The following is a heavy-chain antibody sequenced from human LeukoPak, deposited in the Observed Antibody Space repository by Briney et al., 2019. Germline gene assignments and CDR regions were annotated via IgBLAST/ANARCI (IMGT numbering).Heavy chain of an antibody. CDR2: INHSGST. V-gene: IGHV4-34*01. D-gene: IGHD1-7*01. CDR3: ARGQLELAMDV. Sequence: PSETLSLTCAVYGGSFSGYYWSWIRQPPGKGLEWIGEINHSGSTNYNPSLKSRVTISVDTSKNQFSLKLSSVTAADTAVYYCARGQLELAMDVWGKGTTVTVSS. CDR1: GGSFSGYY. J-gene: IGHJ6*03.